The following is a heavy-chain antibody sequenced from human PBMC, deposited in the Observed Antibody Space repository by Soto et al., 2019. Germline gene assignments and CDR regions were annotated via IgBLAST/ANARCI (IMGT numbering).Heavy chain of an antibody. Sequence: EVQLVESGGGLVQPGGSLRLSCAASGFTSSSYWIHWVRQAPGKGLVWVSRISNDGSSTNYADSVKGRFTISRENAKNTVYLQMNSLSAEDPAVYYCARDTYYYDSSDHFSADAFDIWGQGTMVTVSS. CDR1: GFTSSSYW. J-gene: IGHJ3*02. CDR3: ARDTYYYDSSDHFSADAFDI. V-gene: IGHV3-74*01. D-gene: IGHD3-22*01. CDR2: ISNDGSST.